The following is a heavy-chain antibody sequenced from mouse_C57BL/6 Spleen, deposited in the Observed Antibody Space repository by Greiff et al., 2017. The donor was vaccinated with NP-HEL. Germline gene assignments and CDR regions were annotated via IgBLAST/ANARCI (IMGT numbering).Heavy chain of an antibody. CDR1: GYTFTDYN. CDR3: ARYDYSYWYFDV. V-gene: IGHV1-18*01. D-gene: IGHD2-12*01. J-gene: IGHJ1*03. Sequence: VQLQQSGPELVKPGASVKIPCKASGYTFTDYNMDWVKQSHGKSLEWIGDINPNNGGTIYNQKFKGKATLTVDKSSSTAYMELRSLTSEDTAVYYCARYDYSYWYFDVWGTGTTVTVSS. CDR2: INPNNGGT.